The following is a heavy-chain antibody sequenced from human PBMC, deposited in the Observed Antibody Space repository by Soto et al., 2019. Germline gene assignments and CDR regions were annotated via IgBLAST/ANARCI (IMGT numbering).Heavy chain of an antibody. V-gene: IGHV3-30*03. CDR2: ISYDGSNK. CDR3: AAGGGLPRYY. CDR1: GFTFSSYG. J-gene: IGHJ4*02. Sequence: GGSLRLSCAASGFTFSSYGMHWVRQAPGKGLEWVAVISYDGSNKYYADSVKGRFTISRDNSKNTLYLQMNSLRAEDTAVYYCAAGGGLPRYYWGKGTLVTVSS. D-gene: IGHD5-12*01.